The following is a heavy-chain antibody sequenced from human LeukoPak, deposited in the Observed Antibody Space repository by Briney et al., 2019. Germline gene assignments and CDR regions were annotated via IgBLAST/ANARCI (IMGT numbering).Heavy chain of an antibody. CDR1: GFTFSSYG. CDR3: ARDSGGSSRAYFDY. D-gene: IGHD1-26*01. J-gene: IGHJ4*02. V-gene: IGHV3-33*01. CDR2: IWYDGGNK. Sequence: GGSLRLSCAASGFTFSSYGMHWVRQAPGKGLEWVAVIWYDGGNKYYADSVKGRFTISRDNSKNTLYLQMNSLRAEDTAVYYCARDSGGSSRAYFDYWGQGTLVTVSS.